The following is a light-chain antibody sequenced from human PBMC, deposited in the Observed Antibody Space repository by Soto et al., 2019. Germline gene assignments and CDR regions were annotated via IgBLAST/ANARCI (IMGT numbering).Light chain of an antibody. CDR2: GAS. Sequence: IVVSKSAITLSVSPGERATLSCRASQSVSRSYLAWYQQKPGRAPRLLIYGASSRATGITDRFSGSGSGTDYTLPISRLEPADFAVSYCQQYGNSPRTFGQGTKVDI. CDR1: QSVSRSY. V-gene: IGKV3-20*01. J-gene: IGKJ1*01. CDR3: QQYGNSPRT.